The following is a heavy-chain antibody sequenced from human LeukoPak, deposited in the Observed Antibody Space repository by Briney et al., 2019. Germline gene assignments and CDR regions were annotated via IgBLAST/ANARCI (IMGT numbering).Heavy chain of an antibody. J-gene: IGHJ5*02. Sequence: SETLSLTCAVYGGSFSGYYWSWIRQPPGKGLEWIGEINHSGSTNYNPSLKSRVTISVDTSKNQFSLKLSSVTAADTAVYYCARGPRFTIFGVVTNYNWFDPWGQGTLVTVSS. V-gene: IGHV4-34*01. CDR2: INHSGST. D-gene: IGHD3-3*01. CDR3: ARGPRFTIFGVVTNYNWFDP. CDR1: GGSFSGYY.